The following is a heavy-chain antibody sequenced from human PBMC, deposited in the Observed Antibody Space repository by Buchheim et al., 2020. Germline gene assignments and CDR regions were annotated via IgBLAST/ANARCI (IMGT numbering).Heavy chain of an antibody. D-gene: IGHD5-12*01. CDR2: ISYDGSNK. CDR3: AKGRVATIIYFDY. Sequence: QVQLVESEGGVVQPGRSLRLSCAASGFTFSSYGMHWVRQAPGKGLEWVAVISYDGSNKYYADSVKGRFTISRDNSKNTLDLQMNSLRAEDTAVYYCAKGRVATIIYFDYWGQGTL. J-gene: IGHJ4*02. V-gene: IGHV3-30*18. CDR1: GFTFSSYG.